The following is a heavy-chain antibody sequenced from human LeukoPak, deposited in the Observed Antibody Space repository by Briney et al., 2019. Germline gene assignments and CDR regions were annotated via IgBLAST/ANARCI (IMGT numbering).Heavy chain of an antibody. CDR3: ATYRRGYYDSSDSYYFDC. J-gene: IGHJ4*02. CDR1: AFTFSGYS. Sequence: GGSQRLSCAASAFTFSGYSMNWVRQAPGKGLEWVSYISPSATTIYYADSVKGRFTISRDNAKNSLYLQMNSLRAEDTAVYYCATYRRGYYDSSDSYYFDCWGQGTLVTVSS. V-gene: IGHV3-48*01. CDR2: ISPSATTI. D-gene: IGHD3-22*01.